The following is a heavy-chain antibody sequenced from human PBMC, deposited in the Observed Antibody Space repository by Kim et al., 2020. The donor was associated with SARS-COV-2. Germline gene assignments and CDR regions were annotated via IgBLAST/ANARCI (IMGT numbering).Heavy chain of an antibody. CDR3: VRWGGGSRAIDY. CDR2: ITNNGGIT. Sequence: GGSLRLSCAASGFTFSTYAMRWVRQAPGKGLEWVSTITNNGGITYYADSVKGRFTISRDNSKNILYLQMNSLRAEDTAVYYCVRWGGGSRAIDYWGQGTLVTVSS. J-gene: IGHJ4*02. V-gene: IGHV3-23*01. D-gene: IGHD2-15*01. CDR1: GFTFSTYA.